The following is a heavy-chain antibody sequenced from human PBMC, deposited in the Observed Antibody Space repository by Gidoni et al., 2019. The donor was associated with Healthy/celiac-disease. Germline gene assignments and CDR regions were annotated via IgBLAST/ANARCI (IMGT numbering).Heavy chain of an antibody. CDR1: RSTFSSDA. CDR2: RSYDGINK. CDR3: ARAWYNWNIDY. J-gene: IGHJ4*02. Sequence: QVLLVASGGGVVQPGWSLRRSCSSSRSTFSSDAMQWVRQARGKGLEWVAVRSYDGINKYYADSVKGRITISRDNSKKTLYQQMNSLRAEDTAVYYCARAWYNWNIDYWGQGTLVTVSS. V-gene: IGHV3-30-3*01. D-gene: IGHD1-20*01.